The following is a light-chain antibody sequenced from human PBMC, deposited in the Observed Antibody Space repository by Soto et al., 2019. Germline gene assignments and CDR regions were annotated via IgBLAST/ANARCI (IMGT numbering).Light chain of an antibody. CDR2: EVS. CDR1: NSDVGGYNY. CDR3: SSYTSISTIYG. V-gene: IGLV2-14*01. J-gene: IGLJ1*01. Sequence: QSSLTQPASVSGSPGQSITISCTGTNSDVGGYNYVSWYQQHPGKAPELMIYEVSHRPSGVSNRFSGSKSDNTASLTISGLQAEDEADYYCSSYTSISTIYGFGNGTKVTVL.